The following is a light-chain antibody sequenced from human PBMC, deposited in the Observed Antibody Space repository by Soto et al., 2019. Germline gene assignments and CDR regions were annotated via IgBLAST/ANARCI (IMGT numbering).Light chain of an antibody. J-gene: IGKJ4*01. CDR2: GAS. CDR3: RQYGRSLEFA. Sequence: EIVLTQSPDTLSLSPGERATLSCRASKSFSRSYLAWYQQKPGQGPRLLIYGASTRATGIPDRFSGSGSGTDFTLTISRLDPEDFAVYYCRQYGRSLEFAVGGGTKVDIK. V-gene: IGKV3-20*01. CDR1: KSFSRSY.